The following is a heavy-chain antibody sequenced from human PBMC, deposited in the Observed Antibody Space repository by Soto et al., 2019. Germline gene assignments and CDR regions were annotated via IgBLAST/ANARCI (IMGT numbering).Heavy chain of an antibody. CDR2: ISWHSVSI. CDR3: AKVSFVGGYAYFFDY. V-gene: IGHV3-9*01. CDR1: GFTFDDYA. D-gene: IGHD5-12*01. Sequence: EVQLVESGGGLVQPGRSLRLSCAASGFTFDDYAMHWVRQAPGQGLEWVSGISWHSVSIGHADSVKGRFTIYRDKPKNSLYLQMNSLRAEDTALYYCAKVSFVGGYAYFFDYWGQGTLVTVAS. J-gene: IGHJ4*02.